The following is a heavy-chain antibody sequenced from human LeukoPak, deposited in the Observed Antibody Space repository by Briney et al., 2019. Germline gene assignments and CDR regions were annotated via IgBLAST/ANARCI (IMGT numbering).Heavy chain of an antibody. J-gene: IGHJ4*02. CDR2: IYSDGSI. Sequence: GGSLRLSCAASGFSVRSNYISWVRQAPGKGLEWVSMIYSDGSIFHADSVKGRFTISRDNPKNTLFLQMKSLRAEDTAVYFCAKRGVVIRVILVGFHKEAYYFDSWGQGALVTVSS. V-gene: IGHV3-53*01. CDR1: GFSVRSNY. D-gene: IGHD3-22*01. CDR3: AKRGVVIRVILVGFHKEAYYFDS.